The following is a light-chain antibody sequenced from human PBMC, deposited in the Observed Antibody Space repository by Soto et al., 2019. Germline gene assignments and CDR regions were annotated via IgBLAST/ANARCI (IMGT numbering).Light chain of an antibody. V-gene: IGKV3-15*01. Sequence: EIVMTQSPATLSVSPGEGATLSCRASQSVSSNLAWYQQKPGQAPRLLIYAASTRATGIPARFRGSGSGTEFTLTITSLQSEDFAVYYCQQYNSRPPLAFGGGTKVEIK. CDR3: QQYNSRPPLA. J-gene: IGKJ4*01. CDR2: AAS. CDR1: QSVSSN.